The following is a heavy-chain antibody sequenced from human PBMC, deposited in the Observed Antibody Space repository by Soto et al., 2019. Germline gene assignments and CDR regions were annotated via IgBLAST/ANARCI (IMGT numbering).Heavy chain of an antibody. CDR3: ARGGILTGYNFDY. V-gene: IGHV4-31*03. CDR2: IYYSGST. D-gene: IGHD3-9*01. CDR1: GGSISSGGYY. J-gene: IGHJ4*02. Sequence: SETLSLTCTVSGGSISSGGYYWSWIRQHPGKGLEWIGYIYYSGSTYYNPSLKSRVTISVDTSKNQFSLKLSSVTAADTAVYYCARGGILTGYNFDYWGQGTLVTVSS.